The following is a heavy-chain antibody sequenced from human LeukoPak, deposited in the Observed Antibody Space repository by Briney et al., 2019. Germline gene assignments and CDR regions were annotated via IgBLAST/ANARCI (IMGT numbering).Heavy chain of an antibody. CDR2: INHSGST. CDR1: GGSFSGHY. V-gene: IGHV4-34*01. J-gene: IGHJ3*02. CDR3: ARTTYGPDGASDI. Sequence: SETLSLTCAVYGGSFSGHYWNWIRQPPGKGLEWIGEINHSGSTKNNPSLESRVTISVDTSKDQFSLRLNSVTAADTAVYYCARTTYGPDGASDIWGQGTMVTVSS. D-gene: IGHD3-10*01.